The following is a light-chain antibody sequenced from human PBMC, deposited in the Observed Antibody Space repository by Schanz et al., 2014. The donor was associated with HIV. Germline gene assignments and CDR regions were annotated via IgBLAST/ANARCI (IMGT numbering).Light chain of an antibody. V-gene: IGKV1-9*01. Sequence: DIQMTQSPSSLSASVRARVTITCRASQGISNSLAWYQQKPGKGPKLLIYAASTLQTGVPSRFSGSGSGTSFTLTITSLQPDDFATYYCQQCVTYPYTFGQGTKLEIK. J-gene: IGKJ2*01. CDR1: QGISNS. CDR3: QQCVTYPYT. CDR2: AAS.